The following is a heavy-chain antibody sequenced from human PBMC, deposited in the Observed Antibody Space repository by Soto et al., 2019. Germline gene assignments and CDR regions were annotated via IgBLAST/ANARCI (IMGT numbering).Heavy chain of an antibody. CDR2: MNPNSGNT. J-gene: IGHJ5*01. CDR3: PTPAARTLAGVAAAGTVNWLAA. CDR1: GYTFTIYD. D-gene: IGHD6-13*01. V-gene: IGHV1-8*01. Sequence: ASVKVSCKASGYTFTIYDIDWVRQATGQWLEWMGWMNPNSGNTGYAQKFQGRVTMTRNTSISTAYMELSTRGSEDTAAYYAPTPAARTLAGVAAAGTVNWLAACGNGTMVT.